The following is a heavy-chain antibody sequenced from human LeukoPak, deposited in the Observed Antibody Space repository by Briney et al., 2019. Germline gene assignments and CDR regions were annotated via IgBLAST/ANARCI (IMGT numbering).Heavy chain of an antibody. CDR3: ARYRWATVTTMAAFDI. J-gene: IGHJ3*02. CDR2: IIPIFGTA. Sequence: ASVKVSCKASGGTFSSYAISWVRQAPGQGLEWMGGIIPIFGTANYAQKFQGRVTITADKSTSTAYMELSSLRSEDTAVYYCARYRWATVTTMAAFDIWGQGTMVTVSS. D-gene: IGHD4-17*01. CDR1: GGTFSSYA. V-gene: IGHV1-69*06.